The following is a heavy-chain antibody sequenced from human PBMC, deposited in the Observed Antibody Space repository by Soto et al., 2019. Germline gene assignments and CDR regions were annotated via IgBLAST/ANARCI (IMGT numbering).Heavy chain of an antibody. CDR2: ISAYNGNT. D-gene: IGHD4-17*01. Sequence: QVQLVQSGAEVKKPGASVKVSCKASGYTFTSYGISWVRQAPGQGLEWMGWISAYNGNTNYAQKLQGRVTMTTDTSPSTAYMELRSLRSDDTAVYYCARDGAQGNYGDYVYGMDVWGQGTTVTVSS. CDR1: GYTFTSYG. J-gene: IGHJ6*02. V-gene: IGHV1-18*01. CDR3: ARDGAQGNYGDYVYGMDV.